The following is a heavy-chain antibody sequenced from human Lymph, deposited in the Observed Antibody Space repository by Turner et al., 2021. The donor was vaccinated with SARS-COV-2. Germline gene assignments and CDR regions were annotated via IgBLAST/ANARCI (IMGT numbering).Heavy chain of an antibody. CDR1: GFSFNIYW. Sequence: EVQLVEYGGGLVQPGGSLGLSFAASGFSFNIYWMHWVRQRQGKGLGRVSGSNRDGSKTSYADAVKGRFTIARDKAKNTMYLQMKSLRAEDTAVYYCEREEPIMITFGGVGGGMDVWGQGTTVTVSS. D-gene: IGHD3-16*01. J-gene: IGHJ6*02. CDR2: SNRDGSKT. CDR3: EREEPIMITFGGVGGGMDV. V-gene: IGHV3-74*01.